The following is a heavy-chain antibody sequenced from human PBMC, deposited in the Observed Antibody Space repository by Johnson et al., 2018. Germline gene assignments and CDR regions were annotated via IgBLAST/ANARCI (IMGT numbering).Heavy chain of an antibody. V-gene: IGHV3-30-3*01. CDR3: ARDQYSSSSPLVYDILATGLDV. Sequence: VQLVESGGGVVQPGRSLRLSCVASGITLSNYAMHWVRQAPGKGLEWVAVISYDGSSEYYADSVKGRFTISRDNSKNTRYLQINSLKAEDTAVYYCARDQYSSSSPLVYDILATGLDVWGQGTTVTVSS. CDR2: ISYDGSSE. J-gene: IGHJ6*02. D-gene: IGHD6-6*01. CDR1: GITLSNYA.